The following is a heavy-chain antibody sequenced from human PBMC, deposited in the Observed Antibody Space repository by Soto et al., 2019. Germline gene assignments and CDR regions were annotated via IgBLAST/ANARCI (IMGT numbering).Heavy chain of an antibody. Sequence: QVQLVQSGGEVKKPGASVKVSCKASGYTFTSYGISWVRQAPGQGLEWMGRISAYNGNTNHAQKLQGRVTMTTSTSTAYMELRSLRSDDTAVYYCARVVGALGHWFDPWGQGTLVTVSS. D-gene: IGHD1-26*01. J-gene: IGHJ5*02. CDR3: ARVVGALGHWFDP. CDR2: ISAYNGNT. CDR1: GYTFTSYG. V-gene: IGHV1-18*01.